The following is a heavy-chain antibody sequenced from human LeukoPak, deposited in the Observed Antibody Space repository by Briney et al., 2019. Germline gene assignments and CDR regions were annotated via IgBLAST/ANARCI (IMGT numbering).Heavy chain of an antibody. CDR3: AKTNLRFLEWLLSFDY. V-gene: IGHV3-9*01. Sequence: GRSLRLSCAASGFTFDDYAMHWVRQAPGKGLEWGSGISWNSGSIGYADSVKGRFTISRDNAKNSLYLQMNSLRAEDRALYYCAKTNLRFLEWLLSFDYWGHGTLVTVSS. CDR2: ISWNSGSI. J-gene: IGHJ4*01. D-gene: IGHD3-3*01. CDR1: GFTFDDYA.